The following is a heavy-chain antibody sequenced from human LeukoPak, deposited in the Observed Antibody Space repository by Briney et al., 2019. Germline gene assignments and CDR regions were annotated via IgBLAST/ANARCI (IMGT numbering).Heavy chain of an antibody. CDR2: IYPGDSDT. CDR3: ARRRTYYYDSSGYYYDY. J-gene: IGHJ4*02. D-gene: IGHD3-22*01. V-gene: IGHV5-51*01. CDR1: EYSFTSYW. Sequence: GESLKISCKGSEYSFTSYWIGWVRQMPGKGLEWMGIIYPGDSDTRYSPSFQGQVTISADKSISTAYLQWSSLKASDTAMYYCARRRTYYYDSSGYYYDYWGQGTLVTVSS.